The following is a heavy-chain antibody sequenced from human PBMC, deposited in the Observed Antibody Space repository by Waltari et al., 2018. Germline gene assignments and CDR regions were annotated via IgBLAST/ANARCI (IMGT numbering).Heavy chain of an antibody. Sequence: QVQLQQWGAGLLKPSETLSLTCAVYGGSFSGYYWSWIRQPPGKGLEWIGEINHSGSTNYNPSLKSRVTISVDTSKNQFSLKLSSVTAADTAVYYCARGYYDSSGYKGPGFDYWGQGTLVTVSS. D-gene: IGHD3-22*01. CDR1: GGSFSGYY. CDR2: INHSGST. CDR3: ARGYYDSSGYKGPGFDY. V-gene: IGHV4-34*01. J-gene: IGHJ4*02.